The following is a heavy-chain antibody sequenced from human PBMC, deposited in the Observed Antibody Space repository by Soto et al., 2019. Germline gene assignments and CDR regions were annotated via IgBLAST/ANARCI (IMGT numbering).Heavy chain of an antibody. V-gene: IGHV3-30-3*01. D-gene: IGHD3-10*01. Sequence: QVQLVESGGGVVQPGRSLRLSCAASGFTFSSYAMHWVRQAPGKGLEWVAVISYDGSNKYYADSVKGRFTISRDNSKNTLYLQMNSLRAEDTAVYYCARPASPFLWFGEVLDYWGQGTLVTVSS. CDR3: ARPASPFLWFGEVLDY. CDR1: GFTFSSYA. CDR2: ISYDGSNK. J-gene: IGHJ4*02.